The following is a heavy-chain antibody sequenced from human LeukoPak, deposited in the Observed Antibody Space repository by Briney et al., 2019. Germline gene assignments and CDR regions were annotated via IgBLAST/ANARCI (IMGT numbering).Heavy chain of an antibody. J-gene: IGHJ4*02. CDR1: GGSFSGYY. D-gene: IGHD5-24*01. CDR2: INHSRST. CDR3: ARGRWLQFRGVFDY. V-gene: IGHV4-34*01. Sequence: SETLSLTCAVYGGSFSGYYWSWIRQPPGKGLEWIGEINHSRSTNYNPSLKSRVTISVDTSKNQFSLKLSSVTAADTAVYYCARGRWLQFRGVFDYWGQGTLVTVSS.